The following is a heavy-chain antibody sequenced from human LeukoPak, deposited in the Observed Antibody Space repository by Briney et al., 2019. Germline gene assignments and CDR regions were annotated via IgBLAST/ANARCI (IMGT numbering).Heavy chain of an antibody. CDR2: INTNTGDP. CDR1: GYTLTYYA. CDR3: ARGRGVVGVTYYDGMDV. V-gene: IGHV7-4-1*02. J-gene: IGHJ6*02. Sequence: GASVTVSCKASGYTLTYYAMNWVRQAPGQGLEWMGWINTNTGDPTYAQDFTGRFVFSLDTSVSTAYLQISSLQAEDTAVYYCARGRGVVGVTYYDGMDVWGQGTTVTVSS. D-gene: IGHD3-3*01.